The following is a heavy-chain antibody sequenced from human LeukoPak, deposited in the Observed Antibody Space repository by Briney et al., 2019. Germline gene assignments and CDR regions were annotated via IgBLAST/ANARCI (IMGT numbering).Heavy chain of an antibody. D-gene: IGHD3-22*01. CDR2: ISGTGANT. J-gene: IGHJ4*02. CDR1: GFTFNNCA. Sequence: PGGSLRLSCGASGFTFNNCAMGWVRQAPVKGLEWVSVISGTGANTFYADSVKGRFTISRDNSKNTLYLQMNSLRAEDTAVYYCAKASALYYDSSGYYESPFDYWGQGTLVTVSS. CDR3: AKASALYYDSSGYYESPFDY. V-gene: IGHV3-23*01.